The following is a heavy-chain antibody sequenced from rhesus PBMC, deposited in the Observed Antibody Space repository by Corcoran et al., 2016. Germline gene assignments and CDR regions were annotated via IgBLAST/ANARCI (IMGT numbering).Heavy chain of an antibody. D-gene: IGHD3-22*01. CDR1: GGSISGYY. Sequence: QVQLQESGPGLVKPSETLSLTCAVSGGSISGYYWHWLRQTPGKGLEWIGSINGVSGKTAYNPSLKSRVTMSRDTSKYRFSLNLNSVTAADTAVYYCARWSGHFDFWGQGALVTVSS. J-gene: IGHJ1*01. CDR3: ARWSGHFDF. CDR2: INGVSGKT. V-gene: IGHV4-165*02.